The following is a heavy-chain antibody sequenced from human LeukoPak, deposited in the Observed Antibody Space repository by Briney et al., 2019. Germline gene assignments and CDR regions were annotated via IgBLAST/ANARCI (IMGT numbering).Heavy chain of an antibody. V-gene: IGHV4-59*01. Sequence: SETLSLTCTVSGGSISSYYWSWLRQPPGKGLEWIGYIYYSGSTNYNPSLKSRVTISVDTSKNQFSLKLSSVTAADTAVYYCARGDYEGIYYWGQGTLVTVSS. CDR2: IYYSGST. CDR1: GGSISSYY. CDR3: ARGDYEGIYY. D-gene: IGHD4-17*01. J-gene: IGHJ4*02.